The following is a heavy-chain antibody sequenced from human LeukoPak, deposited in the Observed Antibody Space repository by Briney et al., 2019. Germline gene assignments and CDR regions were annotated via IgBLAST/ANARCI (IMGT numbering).Heavy chain of an antibody. CDR3: ARGAYYDSSGYYYELHQYGMDV. J-gene: IGHJ6*02. CDR1: GFTFSSYG. CDR2: IWCDGSNK. D-gene: IGHD3-22*01. V-gene: IGHV3-33*01. Sequence: GRSLRLSCAASGFTFSSYGMHWVRQAPGKGLEWVAVIWCDGSNKYYADSVKGRFSISRDNSKNTLYLQMNSLRAEDTAVYYCARGAYYDSSGYYYELHQYGMDVWGQGTTVTVSS.